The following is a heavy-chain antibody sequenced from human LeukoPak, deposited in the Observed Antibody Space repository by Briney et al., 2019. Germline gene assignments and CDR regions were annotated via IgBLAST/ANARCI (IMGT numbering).Heavy chain of an antibody. CDR2: ISSSGSTI. D-gene: IGHD6-13*01. V-gene: IGHV3-48*03. CDR3: ARISEDIAAAGQRSYYYYYYMDV. CDR1: GFTFSSYE. Sequence: GGSLRLSCAASGFTFSSYEMNWVRQAPGKGLEWVSYISSSGSTIYYADSVKGRFTISRDNAKNSLYLQMNSLRAEDTAVYYCARISEDIAAAGQRSYYYYYYMDVWGKGTTVTISS. J-gene: IGHJ6*03.